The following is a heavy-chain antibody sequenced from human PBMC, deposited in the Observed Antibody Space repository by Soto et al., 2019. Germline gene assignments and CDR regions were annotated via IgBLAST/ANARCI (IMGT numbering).Heavy chain of an antibody. D-gene: IGHD6-13*01. CDR1: GYTFTTYG. CDR2: ISTYNGNT. CDR3: SRALITDSSGWYGRA. V-gene: IGHV1-18*01. Sequence: QVQLVQSGAEVKQPGASVKVSCKASGYTFTTYGISWVRQAPGQGLEWMGWISTYNGNTNYAQKLQGRVTMTTDTSTSTAYMELRSLRSDDTAVYYCSRALITDSSGWYGRAWGQGTLVTVSS. J-gene: IGHJ5*02.